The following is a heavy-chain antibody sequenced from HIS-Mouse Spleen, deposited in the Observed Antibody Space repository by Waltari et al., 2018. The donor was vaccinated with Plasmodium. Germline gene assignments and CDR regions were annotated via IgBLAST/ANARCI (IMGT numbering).Heavy chain of an antibody. D-gene: IGHD7-27*01. CDR2: ISYDGSNK. CDR3: ATSGLTGGTYYFDY. CDR1: GFTFSSYG. J-gene: IGHJ4*02. V-gene: IGHV3-30*03. Sequence: QVQLVESGGGVVQPGRSLRLSCAASGFTFSSYGMHWVRQAPGKGLEWVAVISYDGSNKYYADSVKGRFTISRDNSKNTLYLQMNSLRAEDTAVYYCATSGLTGGTYYFDYWGQGTL.